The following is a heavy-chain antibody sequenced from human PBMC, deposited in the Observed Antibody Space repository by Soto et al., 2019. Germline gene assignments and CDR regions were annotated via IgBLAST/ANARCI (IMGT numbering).Heavy chain of an antibody. CDR2: IVVSSGQT. Sequence: SVKVSCKASGSGFIRSGIQWVRQAHGQRLEWIGWIVVSSGQTNYAQNFRGRVAINRDTSTATAYIELTGLTSEDTAVYFCSADRPDTGVGWWXWGQGTTVTVS. D-gene: IGHD2-15*01. CDR1: GSGFIRSG. CDR3: SADRPDTGVGWWX. V-gene: IGHV1-58*02. J-gene: IGHJ6*02.